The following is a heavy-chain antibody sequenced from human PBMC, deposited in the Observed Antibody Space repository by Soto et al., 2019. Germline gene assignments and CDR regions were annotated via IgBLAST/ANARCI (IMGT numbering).Heavy chain of an antibody. CDR1: GFTVGNNY. CDR3: AKDGRGSGSHYNSFGY. D-gene: IGHD3-10*01. CDR2: IYSTGTT. V-gene: IGHV3-53*01. Sequence: EVQLVESGGGLIQPAGSLKLSCAASGFTVGNNYMSWVRQAPGKGLEWVSLIYSTGTTKYADSVKGRFTVSRDNAKNTLYLQMNSLRGEDTAVYYCAKDGRGSGSHYNSFGYWGQGTLVTVSS. J-gene: IGHJ4*02.